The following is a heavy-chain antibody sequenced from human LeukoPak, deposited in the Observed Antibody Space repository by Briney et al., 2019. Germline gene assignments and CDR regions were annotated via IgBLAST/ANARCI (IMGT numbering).Heavy chain of an antibody. V-gene: IGHV3-30-3*01. CDR2: ISYDGSNK. CDR3: ARDSCSSTSCLFNWFDP. D-gene: IGHD2-2*01. Sequence: PGGSLRLSCAASGFTFSSYAMHWVRQAPGKGLEWVAVISYDGSNKYYADSVKGRFTISRDNSKNTLYLRMNSLRAEDTAVYYCARDSCSSTSCLFNWFDPWGQGTLVTVSS. CDR1: GFTFSSYA. J-gene: IGHJ5*02.